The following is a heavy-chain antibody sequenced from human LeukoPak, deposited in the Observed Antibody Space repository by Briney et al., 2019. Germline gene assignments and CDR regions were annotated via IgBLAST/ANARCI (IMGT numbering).Heavy chain of an antibody. J-gene: IGHJ4*02. V-gene: IGHV3-23*01. CDR2: ISGSGGST. CDR1: GFTFSSYG. CDR3: ARISVVTTFRSPKYYFDY. Sequence: PGGSLRLSCAASGFTFSSYGMSWVRQAPGKGLEWVSAISGSGGSTYYADSVKGRFTISRDNSKNTLYLQMNSLRAEDTAVYYCARISVVTTFRSPKYYFDYWGQGTLVTVSS. D-gene: IGHD2/OR15-2a*01.